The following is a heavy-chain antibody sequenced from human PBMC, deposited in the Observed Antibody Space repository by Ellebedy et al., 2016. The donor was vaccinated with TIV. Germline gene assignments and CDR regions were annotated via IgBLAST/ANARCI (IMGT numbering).Heavy chain of an antibody. V-gene: IGHV4-39*07. CDR1: GGSISSSSYY. J-gene: IGHJ5*02. D-gene: IGHD3-10*01. CDR2: IYYSGST. CDR3: ARDNRFTYYYGSGSYYNGWFDP. Sequence: SETLSLTCTVSGGSISSSSYYWGWIRQPPGKGLEWIGSIYYSGSTYYNPSLKSRVTISVDTSKNQFSLKLSSVTAADTAVYYCARDNRFTYYYGSGSYYNGWFDPWGQGTLVTVSS.